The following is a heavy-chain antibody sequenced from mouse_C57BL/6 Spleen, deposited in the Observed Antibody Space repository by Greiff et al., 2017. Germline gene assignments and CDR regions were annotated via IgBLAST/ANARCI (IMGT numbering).Heavy chain of an antibody. CDR1: GYTFTSYW. V-gene: IGHV1-64*01. D-gene: IGHD2-3*01. CDR2: IHPNSGST. CDR3: ARENGYYGGAIDY. J-gene: IGHJ4*01. Sequence: QVQLQQPGAELVKPGASVKLSCKASGYTFTSYWMYWVKQRPGQGLEWIGMIHPNSGSTNYNEKFKSKATLSVDKSSSTAYMQLSSLTSEDSAVYYCARENGYYGGAIDYWGQGTSVTVSS.